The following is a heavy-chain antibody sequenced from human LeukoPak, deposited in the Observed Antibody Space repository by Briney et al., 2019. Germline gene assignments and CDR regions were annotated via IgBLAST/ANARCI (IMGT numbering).Heavy chain of an antibody. J-gene: IGHJ3*02. CDR2: TKQDGSEN. D-gene: IGHD2-2*01. CDR3: ASGLPAAVWALDI. V-gene: IGHV3-7*01. CDR1: GLTFSNYW. Sequence: GGSLRLSCAASGLTFSNYWMNWVRQAPGKGLEWVANTKQDGSENYYVDSVKGRFTISRDNAKNSLYLQMNSLRAEDTAVYYCASGLPAAVWALDIWGQGTKVTVSS.